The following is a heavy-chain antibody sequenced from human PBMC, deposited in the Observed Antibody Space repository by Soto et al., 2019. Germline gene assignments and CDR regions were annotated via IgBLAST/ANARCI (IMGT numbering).Heavy chain of an antibody. CDR1: GYTFTSYD. CDR3: ARERAAAGFDY. CDR2: MNPNSGNT. V-gene: IGHV1-8*01. J-gene: IGHJ4*02. D-gene: IGHD6-13*01. Sequence: QVQLVQSGAEVKKPGASVKVSCKASGYTFTSYDINWVRQATGQGLEWMGWMNPNSGNTGYAQEFQGRVTMTRNTSISAAYLDLSSLRSDDTAVYYCARERAAAGFDYWGQGTLVTVSS.